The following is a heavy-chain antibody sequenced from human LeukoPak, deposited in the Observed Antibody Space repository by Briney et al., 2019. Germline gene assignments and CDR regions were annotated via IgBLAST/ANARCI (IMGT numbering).Heavy chain of an antibody. CDR2: IFSSESSNT. Sequence: SETLSLTCSVSNGSFSTYYWGWIRQPPGKRLESIGYIFSSESSNTNYNPSLNGRVTISVDTSKNQFSLTLNSVTAADTAVYYCARAGDGYYYYYYMDVWGKGTTVTVSS. J-gene: IGHJ6*03. CDR1: NGSFSTYY. CDR3: ARAGDGYYYYYYMDV. V-gene: IGHV4-59*08. D-gene: IGHD5-24*01.